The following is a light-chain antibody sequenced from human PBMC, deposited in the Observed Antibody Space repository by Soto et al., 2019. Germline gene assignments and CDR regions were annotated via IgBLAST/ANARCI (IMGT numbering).Light chain of an antibody. CDR1: QTIGRY. CDR2: AGS. Sequence: DIQMTQSPSSLSASGGDSVTIACRASQTIGRYLNWYQQQPGKAPKLLIYAGSNLQSGVPSRFSDSGSGTDFTLTISSLQPEDFATYYCQQSFSVPPTFGQGTRLEIK. CDR3: QQSFSVPPT. V-gene: IGKV1-39*01. J-gene: IGKJ5*01.